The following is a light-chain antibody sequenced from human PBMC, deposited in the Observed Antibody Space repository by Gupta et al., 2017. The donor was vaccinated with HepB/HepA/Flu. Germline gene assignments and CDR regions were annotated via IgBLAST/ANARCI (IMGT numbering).Light chain of an antibody. CDR3: HQVDNFPFT. V-gene: IGKV1-9*01. J-gene: IGKJ3*01. CDR1: QAISSY. CDR2: AAS. Sequence: DIQLTQSPSFLSASVGDRVTITCRASQAISSYLAWYQQRPGKAPNLLIYAASTLQRGVPSRFSGSGSGTEFTLTISSLQPEDSATYYCHQVDNFPFTFGPGTKVDIK.